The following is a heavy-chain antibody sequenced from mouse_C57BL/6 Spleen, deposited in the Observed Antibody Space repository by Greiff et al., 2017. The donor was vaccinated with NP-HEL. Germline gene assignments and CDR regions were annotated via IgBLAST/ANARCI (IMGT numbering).Heavy chain of an antibody. CDR1: GYTFTSYW. V-gene: IGHV1-69*01. Sequence: VQLQQPGAELVMPGASVKLSCKASGYTFTSYWMHWVKQRPGQGLEWIGEIDPSDSYTNYNQKFKGKSTLTVDKSSSTAYMQLSSLTSEDSAVYYCARRRGLGYYFDYWGQGTTLTVSS. CDR2: IDPSDSYT. J-gene: IGHJ2*01. D-gene: IGHD4-1*01. CDR3: ARRRGLGYYFDY.